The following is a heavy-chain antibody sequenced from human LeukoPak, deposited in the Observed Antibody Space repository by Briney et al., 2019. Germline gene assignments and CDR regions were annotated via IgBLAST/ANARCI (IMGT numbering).Heavy chain of an antibody. V-gene: IGHV3-30*04. J-gene: IGHJ4*02. Sequence: GRSLRLSCAASGFTFSSYAMHWVRQAPGKGLEWVAVISYDGSNKYYADSVKGRFTIPRDNSKNTLYLQMNSLRAEDTAVYYCARASSSWYSDYWGQGTLVTVSS. CDR1: GFTFSSYA. CDR2: ISYDGSNK. D-gene: IGHD6-13*01. CDR3: ARASSSWYSDY.